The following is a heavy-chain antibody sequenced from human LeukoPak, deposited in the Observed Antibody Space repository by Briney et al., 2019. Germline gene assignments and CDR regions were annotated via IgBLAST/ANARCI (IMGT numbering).Heavy chain of an antibody. Sequence: SETLSLTCTVSGGSISSYYWSWIRQPPGNGLEWIGSIHYSGSSTYNPSLKSPVTISVDTSKNQFSLKLSSVSAADTAVYYCARRLGSSSTGFDYWGQGTLVTVSS. V-gene: IGHV4-59*08. CDR1: GGSISSYY. CDR3: ARRLGSSSTGFDY. CDR2: IHYSGSS. J-gene: IGHJ4*02. D-gene: IGHD2-2*01.